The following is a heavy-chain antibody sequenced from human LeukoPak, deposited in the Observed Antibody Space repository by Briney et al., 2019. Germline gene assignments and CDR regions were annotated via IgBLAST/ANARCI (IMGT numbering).Heavy chain of an antibody. V-gene: IGHV1-2*02. D-gene: IGHD6-13*01. CDR1: GYTFTGYY. CDR3: ARDTAAAGLHYYGMDV. CDR2: INPNSGGT. J-gene: IGHJ6*02. Sequence: GASVKVSCKASGYTFTGYYMHWVRQAPGQGLEWMGWINPNSGGTNSARKFQGRVTMTRDTSISTAYMELSRLRSDDTAVYYCARDTAAAGLHYYGMDVWGQGTTVTVSS.